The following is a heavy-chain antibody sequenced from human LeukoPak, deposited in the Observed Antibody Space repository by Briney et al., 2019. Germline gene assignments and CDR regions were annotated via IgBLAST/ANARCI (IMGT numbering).Heavy chain of an antibody. CDR3: ARPTTRGYGDYLYYFDY. D-gene: IGHD4-17*01. V-gene: IGHV4-39*07. CDR2: IYYTGST. Sequence: SETLSLTCTVSGGSISGSGYYWVWIRQPPGKGLEWIATIYYTGSTYYNPSLKSRVTISVDTSKNQFSLRLNSVTAADTAVYYCARPTTRGYGDYLYYFDYWGQGTLVTVSS. CDR1: GGSISGSGYY. J-gene: IGHJ4*02.